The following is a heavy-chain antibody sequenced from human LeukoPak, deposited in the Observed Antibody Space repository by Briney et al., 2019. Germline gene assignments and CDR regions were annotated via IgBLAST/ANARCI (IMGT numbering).Heavy chain of an antibody. V-gene: IGHV3-53*04. CDR2: IYSGGST. CDR3: AREANYYDSSGYYPDAFDI. Sequence: GGSLRLSCAASGLTVSSNYMSWVRQAPGKGLEWVSLIYSGGSTYYADSVKGRFTISRHNSKNTLYLHMNSLRAEDTAVYYCAREANYYDSSGYYPDAFDIWGQGTMVTVSS. D-gene: IGHD3-22*01. CDR1: GLTVSSNY. J-gene: IGHJ3*02.